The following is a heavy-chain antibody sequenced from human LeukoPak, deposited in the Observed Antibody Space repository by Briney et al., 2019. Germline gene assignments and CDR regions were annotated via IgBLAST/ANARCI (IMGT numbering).Heavy chain of an antibody. CDR2: IYPGDSDT. J-gene: IGHJ4*02. V-gene: IGHV5-51*07. Sequence: GESLKISCKGSGYSFTSYWIGWVHQIPGKGLEWMGLIYPGDSDTRYSPSFQGQVTISADKSISTAYLQWSSLKASDTAIYYCARISGYDFWSGSETYYFDYWGQGTLVTVSS. CDR3: ARISGYDFWSGSETYYFDY. D-gene: IGHD3-3*01. CDR1: GYSFTSYW.